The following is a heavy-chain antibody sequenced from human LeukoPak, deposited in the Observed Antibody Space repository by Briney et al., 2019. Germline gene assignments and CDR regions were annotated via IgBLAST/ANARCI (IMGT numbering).Heavy chain of an antibody. CDR3: ARGRWYSSSWYSTSGAFDI. CDR1: GFTFISYA. CDR2: ISGSGGST. D-gene: IGHD6-13*01. V-gene: IGHV3-23*01. Sequence: PGGSLRLSCAASGFTFISYAMSWVRQAPGKGLEWVSPISGSGGSTYYADSVKGRFTMSRDNSKNMLYLQMNSLRAEDTAVYYCARGRWYSSSWYSTSGAFDIWGQGTMVTVSS. J-gene: IGHJ3*02.